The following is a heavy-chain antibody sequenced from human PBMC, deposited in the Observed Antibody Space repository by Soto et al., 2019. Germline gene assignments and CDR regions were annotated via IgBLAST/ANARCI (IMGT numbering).Heavy chain of an antibody. CDR1: GGTISSWY. D-gene: IGHD5-12*01. CDR2: ISSSSSYT. CDR3: ARDHHRYSGYDYVDY. J-gene: IGHJ4*02. Sequence: LSLTCTVSGGTISSWYWSWIRQAPGKGLEWVSYISSSSSYTNYADSVKGRFTISRDNAKNSLYLQMNSLRAEDTAVYYCARDHHRYSGYDYVDYWGQGTLVTVSS. V-gene: IGHV3-11*05.